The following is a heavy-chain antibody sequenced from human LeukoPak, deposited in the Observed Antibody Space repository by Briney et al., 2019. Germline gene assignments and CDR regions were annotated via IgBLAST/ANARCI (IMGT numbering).Heavy chain of an antibody. CDR3: ARDDIVGATTGDY. D-gene: IGHD1-26*01. Sequence: ASVKVSCKASGGTFSSYAISWVRQAPGQGLEWMGRIIPILGIANYAQKFQGRVTITADKSTSTAYMELSSLRSEDTAVYYCARDDIVGATTGDYWGQGTLVTVSS. V-gene: IGHV1-69*04. J-gene: IGHJ4*02. CDR2: IIPILGIA. CDR1: GGTFSSYA.